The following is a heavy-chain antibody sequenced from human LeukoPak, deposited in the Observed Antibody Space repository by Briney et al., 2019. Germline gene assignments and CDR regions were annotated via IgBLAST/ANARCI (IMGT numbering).Heavy chain of an antibody. J-gene: IGHJ5*02. CDR2: VHQHGNT. Sequence: PSETLSLTCTVSGYSMTSGYYWGWIRQPPGKGLEWIGHVHQHGNTYYRSSLKRRLTISIDTSKNQFSLNLTSVTAADTAIYFCARATAWGTTVTTVDLWGQGTLVSVSS. D-gene: IGHD4-17*01. CDR1: GYSMTSGYY. V-gene: IGHV4-38-2*02. CDR3: ARATAWGTTVTTVDL.